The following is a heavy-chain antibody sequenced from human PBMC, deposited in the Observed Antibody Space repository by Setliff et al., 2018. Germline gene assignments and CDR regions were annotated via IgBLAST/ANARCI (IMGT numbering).Heavy chain of an antibody. CDR1: GYTFTSYI. CDR3: AREFTRYYNCWSAHRYYMDV. J-gene: IGHJ6*03. CDR2: INAGNGNT. Sequence: ASVKVSCKASGYTFTSYIMHWVRQAPGQRLEWMGWINAGNGNTKYSQKFQGRVTITRDTSSSTAYMELSSLRSEDTAVYYCAREFTRYYNCWSAHRYYMDVWGKGTTVTVSS. V-gene: IGHV1-3*01. D-gene: IGHD3-3*01.